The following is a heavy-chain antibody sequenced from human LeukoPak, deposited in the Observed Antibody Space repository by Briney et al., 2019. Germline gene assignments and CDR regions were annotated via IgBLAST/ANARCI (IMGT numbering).Heavy chain of an antibody. D-gene: IGHD3-3*01. CDR2: ITGNGGST. J-gene: IGHJ4*02. V-gene: IGHV3-23*01. CDR1: GFIFSSHA. Sequence: GGSLRLSCAASGFIFSSHAMAWVRQAPGRGLEWVSLITGNGGSTYYADSVKGRFTISRDNSKNTLFLQMNSLRAEDTAVYYCKGAWSWGQGTLVTVSS. CDR3: KGAWS.